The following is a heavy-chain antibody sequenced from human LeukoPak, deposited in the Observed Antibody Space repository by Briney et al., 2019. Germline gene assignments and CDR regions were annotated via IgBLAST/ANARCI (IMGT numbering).Heavy chain of an antibody. Sequence: PSETLSLTCTVSGGSISSYYWSWIRQPPGKGLEWIGYIYYSGSTNYNPSLKSRVTISVDTSKSQFSLKLSSVTAADTAVYYCARTIGEMATDYWGQGTLVTVSS. CDR3: ARTIGEMATDY. CDR2: IYYSGST. J-gene: IGHJ4*02. V-gene: IGHV4-59*08. D-gene: IGHD5-24*01. CDR1: GGSISSYY.